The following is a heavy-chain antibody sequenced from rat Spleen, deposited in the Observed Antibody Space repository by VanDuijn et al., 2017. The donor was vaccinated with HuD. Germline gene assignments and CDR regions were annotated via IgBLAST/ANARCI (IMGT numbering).Heavy chain of an antibody. Sequence: EVQLVESDGGLVQPGRSLKLSCAAAGFTFSDYNMAWVRQAPKQGLEWVATIFYDGSSTYYRDSVKGRFSISRDNAKSALSLQMDSLRSEDTATYYCARRYYGYTYFDYWGQGVMVTVSS. CDR1: GFTFSDYN. CDR2: IFYDGSST. V-gene: IGHV5-7*01. D-gene: IGHD1-6*01. J-gene: IGHJ2*01. CDR3: ARRYYGYTYFDY.